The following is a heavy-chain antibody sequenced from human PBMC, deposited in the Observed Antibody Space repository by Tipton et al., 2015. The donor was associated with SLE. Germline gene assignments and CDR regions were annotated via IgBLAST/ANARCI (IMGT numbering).Heavy chain of an antibody. D-gene: IGHD1-26*01. CDR2: ISSDGSHK. Sequence: SLRLSCAASGFTLRSSALYWVRQAPGKGLEWVAVISSDGSHKDYADSVKGRFTISRDNSKNTLYLQMNSLRAEDTAVYYCARERVGATTWFDPWGQGTLVTVSS. J-gene: IGHJ5*02. CDR3: ARERVGATTWFDP. CDR1: GFTLRSSA. V-gene: IGHV3-30*14.